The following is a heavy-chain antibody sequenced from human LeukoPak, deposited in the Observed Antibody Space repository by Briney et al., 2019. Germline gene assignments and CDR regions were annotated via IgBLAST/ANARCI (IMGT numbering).Heavy chain of an antibody. J-gene: IGHJ6*02. Sequence: GGSVRLSCAASGFTFRSYNMNWVRQAPAKGLEWVSSISRSSIYIYYADSVKGRFTIARDNAENSLSLQMNSLRAEDTAVYYCARDSGDGSGTYYPYGMDVWGQGTTVTVSS. CDR3: ARDSGDGSGTYYPYGMDV. CDR2: ISRSSIYI. V-gene: IGHV3-21*01. CDR1: GFTFRSYN. D-gene: IGHD3-10*01.